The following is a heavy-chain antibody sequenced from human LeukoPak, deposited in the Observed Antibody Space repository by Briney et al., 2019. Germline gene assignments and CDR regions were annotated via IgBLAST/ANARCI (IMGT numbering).Heavy chain of an antibody. J-gene: IGHJ6*03. V-gene: IGHV4-34*01. CDR2: INHSGST. Sequence: SETLSLTCAVYGGSFRGYYWSWIRQPPGKGLEWIGEINHSGSTNYNPSLKSRVTISVDTSKNQFSLKLSSVTAADTAVYYCARGAFFGGDCYSGGNYYYYYMDVWGKGTTVTVSS. CDR3: ARGAFFGGDCYSGGNYYYYYMDV. CDR1: GGSFRGYY. D-gene: IGHD2-21*02.